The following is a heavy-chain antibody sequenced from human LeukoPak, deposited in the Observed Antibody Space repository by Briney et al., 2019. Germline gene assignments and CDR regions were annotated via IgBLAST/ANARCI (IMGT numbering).Heavy chain of an antibody. CDR3: ARGVLDNVLMVYAIVWFDP. CDR1: GGSFSGYY. Sequence: SETLSLTCAVYGGSFSGYYWSWIRQPPGKGLEWIGEINHSGSTNYNPSLKSRVTISVDTSKNQFSLKLSSVTAADTAVYYCARGVLDNVLMVYAIVWFDPWGQGTLVTVSS. V-gene: IGHV4-34*01. D-gene: IGHD2-8*01. J-gene: IGHJ5*02. CDR2: INHSGST.